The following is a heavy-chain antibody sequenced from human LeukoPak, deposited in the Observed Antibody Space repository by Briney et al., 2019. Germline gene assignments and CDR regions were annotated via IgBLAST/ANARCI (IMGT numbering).Heavy chain of an antibody. D-gene: IGHD1-26*01. V-gene: IGHV3-64*01. Sequence: GGSLRLSCAASGFTFSSYAMHLVRQAPGKGLEYVSAISSNGGSTYYANSVKGRFTISRDNSKNTLYLQMGSLRAEDMAVYYCARGGGEWELIYTFDYWGQGTLVTVSS. J-gene: IGHJ4*02. CDR3: ARGGGEWELIYTFDY. CDR1: GFTFSSYA. CDR2: ISSNGGST.